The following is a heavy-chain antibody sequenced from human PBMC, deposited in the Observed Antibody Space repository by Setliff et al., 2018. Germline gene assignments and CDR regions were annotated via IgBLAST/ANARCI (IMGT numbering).Heavy chain of an antibody. Sequence: ASVKVSCKASGYTFTTYAMHWVRQAPGQGLEWMGWINPNSGGTNYAQKFQGRVTMTRDTSISTAYMELRRLRSDDTAVYYCARGPAPERYYYYYYYMDVWGKGTTVTVSS. CDR1: GYTFTTYA. CDR2: INPNSGGT. J-gene: IGHJ6*03. CDR3: ARGPAPERYYYYYYYMDV. V-gene: IGHV1-2*02.